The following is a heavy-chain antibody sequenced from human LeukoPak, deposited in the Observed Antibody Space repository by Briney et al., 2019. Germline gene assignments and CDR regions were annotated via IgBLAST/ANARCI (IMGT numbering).Heavy chain of an antibody. V-gene: IGHV3-66*01. CDR1: GFTFSDYY. Sequence: PGGSLRLSCAASGFTFSDYYMSWVRQAPGKGLEWVSVIYSGGSTYYADSVKGRFTISRDNSKNTLYLQMNSLRAEDTAVYYCARGLPSGSYYFDYWGQGTLVTVSS. D-gene: IGHD1-26*01. CDR3: ARGLPSGSYYFDY. CDR2: IYSGGST. J-gene: IGHJ4*02.